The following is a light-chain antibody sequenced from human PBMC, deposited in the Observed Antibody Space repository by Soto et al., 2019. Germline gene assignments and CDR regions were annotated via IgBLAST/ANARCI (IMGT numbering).Light chain of an antibody. CDR2: DVS. J-gene: IGLJ1*01. CDR3: SSYTTSNTRQIV. V-gene: IGLV2-14*03. Sequence: HSVLTQAASVSRFPGQSITISCTGASSDVGGYNYVSWYQHHPGKAPKLMIYDVSNRPSGVSNRFSGSKSGNTASLTISGLQPEDEADYYCSSYTTSNTRQIVFGTGTKVTVL. CDR1: SSDVGGYNY.